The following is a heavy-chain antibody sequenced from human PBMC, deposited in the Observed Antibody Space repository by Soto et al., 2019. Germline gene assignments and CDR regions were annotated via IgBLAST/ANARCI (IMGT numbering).Heavy chain of an antibody. CDR3: AKDGGADGYFGNWLDP. CDR1: GGTFSNYA. V-gene: IGHV1-69*15. D-gene: IGHD5-12*01. J-gene: IGHJ5*02. Sequence: QVQLVQSGAEVKKPGSSVKVSCKASGGTFSNYAITWVRQAPGQGLEWVGRIIPIFGTTNLAQNFQGRVTITADEATTTANMELSGLRSEDTAVYYCAKDGGADGYFGNWLDPWGQGTLVTVSS. CDR2: IIPIFGTT.